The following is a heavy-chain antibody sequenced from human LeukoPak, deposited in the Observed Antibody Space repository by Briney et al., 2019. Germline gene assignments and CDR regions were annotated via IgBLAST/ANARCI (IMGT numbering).Heavy chain of an antibody. CDR2: ISGSGGST. CDR3: AKEAPILDY. V-gene: IGHV3-23*01. CDR1: GFTFIIYA. J-gene: IGHJ4*02. Sequence: GGSLRLSCAASGFTFIIYAMGWGPEAPGEGLEWVLAISGSGGSTYYTDSVKGRFTIPRDNSKNTLHLQMNSFTAEDRAVCYCAKEAPILDYWGQGTLVSVSS.